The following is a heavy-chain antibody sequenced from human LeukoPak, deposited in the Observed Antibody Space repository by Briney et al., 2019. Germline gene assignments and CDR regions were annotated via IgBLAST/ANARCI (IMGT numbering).Heavy chain of an antibody. D-gene: IGHD3-9*01. CDR3: AKAGFDWLSTFDY. CDR1: GFTFSSYA. V-gene: IGHV3-23*01. J-gene: IGHJ4*02. Sequence: GGSLRLSCAASGFTFSSYAMSWVRQAPRKGLEWVSAISGSGGSTYYADSVKGRFTISRDNSKNTLYLQMNSLRAEDTAVYYCAKAGFDWLSTFDYWGQGTLVTVSS. CDR2: ISGSGGST.